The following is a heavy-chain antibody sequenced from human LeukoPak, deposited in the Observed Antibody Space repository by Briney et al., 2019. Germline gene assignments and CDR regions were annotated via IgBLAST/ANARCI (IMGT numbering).Heavy chain of an antibody. CDR2: IYYSGST. V-gene: IGHV4-31*03. CDR1: GGSISSGGYY. Sequence: SQTLSLTCTVSGGSISSGGYYWSWIRQHAGKGLEWIGYIYYSGSTYYNPSLKSRVTISVDTSKSQFSLKLSSVTAADTAVYYCARGTSGYDYFDYWGQGTLVTVSS. D-gene: IGHD5-12*01. CDR3: ARGTSGYDYFDY. J-gene: IGHJ4*02.